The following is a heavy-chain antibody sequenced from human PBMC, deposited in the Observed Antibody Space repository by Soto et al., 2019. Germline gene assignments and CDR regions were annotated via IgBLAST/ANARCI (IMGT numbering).Heavy chain of an antibody. CDR1: GGSFSGYY. CDR3: ARGLDSNSHRLMYSWFDP. V-gene: IGHV4-34*01. J-gene: IGHJ5*02. Sequence: QVQLQQWGAGLLKPSETLSLTCAVYGGSFSGYYWSWIRQPTGKGLEWIGEINHRGSTNYNPSLKRQVTISVDTSQNQFSLKLRSVTAADTAVYYCARGLDSNSHRLMYSWFDPWGQGTLVTVSS. CDR2: INHRGST. D-gene: IGHD1-1*01.